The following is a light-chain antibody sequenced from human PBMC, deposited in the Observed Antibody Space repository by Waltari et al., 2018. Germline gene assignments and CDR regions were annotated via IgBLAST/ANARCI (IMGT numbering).Light chain of an antibody. J-gene: IGLJ1*01. CDR2: DVT. V-gene: IGLV2-14*03. CDR1: TSDVGGYNY. Sequence: QSALTQPASVSGSPGQSIAISCPGTTSDVGGYNYVSWYQQHPGKAPKLLIYDVTNRPSGVSNRFSGSKSGNTASLTISGLQAEDEADYYCSSFRSDHTYVFGSGTEVTVL. CDR3: SSFRSDHTYV.